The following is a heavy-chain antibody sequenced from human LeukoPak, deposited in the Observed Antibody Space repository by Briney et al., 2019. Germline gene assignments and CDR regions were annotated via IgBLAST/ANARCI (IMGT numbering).Heavy chain of an antibody. Sequence: GASVKVSCKASGGTFSSYAISWVRQAPGQGLEWMGGIIPIFGTANYAQKFQGRVTITTDESTSTAYMELSSLRSEDTAVYYCASLVTNPRHYYYYYMDVWGKGTTVTVSS. V-gene: IGHV1-69*05. J-gene: IGHJ6*03. CDR1: GGTFSSYA. CDR2: IIPIFGTA. CDR3: ASLVTNPRHYYYYYMDV. D-gene: IGHD4-11*01.